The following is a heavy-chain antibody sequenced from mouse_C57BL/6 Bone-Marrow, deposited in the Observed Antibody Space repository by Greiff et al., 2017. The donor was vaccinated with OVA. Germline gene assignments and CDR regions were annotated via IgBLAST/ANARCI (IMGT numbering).Heavy chain of an antibody. V-gene: IGHV1-55*01. J-gene: IGHJ4*01. CDR3: ARGRIFYAMDY. CDR1: GYTFTSYW. Sequence: QVQLQQPGAELAKPGASVKMSCKASGYTFTSYWITWVKQRPGQGLEWIGDIYPGSGSTNYNEKFKSKATLTVDTSSSTAYMQLSSLTSEDSAVYYCARGRIFYAMDYWGQGTSVTVSS. CDR2: IYPGSGST.